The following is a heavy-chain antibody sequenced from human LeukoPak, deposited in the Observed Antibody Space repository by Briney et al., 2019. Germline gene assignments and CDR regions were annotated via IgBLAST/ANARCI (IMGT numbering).Heavy chain of an antibody. CDR2: ISSSSSYI. CDR1: GFTFSSYS. V-gene: IGHV3-21*01. Sequence: PGGSLRLSCAASGFTFSSYSMNWVRQAPGKGLEWVSSISSSSSYIYYAGSVKGRFTISRDNAKNSLYLQMNSLRAEDTAVYYCARETLPYDSSGYCLDYWGQGTLVTVSS. J-gene: IGHJ4*02. CDR3: ARETLPYDSSGYCLDY. D-gene: IGHD3-22*01.